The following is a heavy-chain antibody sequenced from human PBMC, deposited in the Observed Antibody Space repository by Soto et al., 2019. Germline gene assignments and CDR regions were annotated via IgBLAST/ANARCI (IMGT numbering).Heavy chain of an antibody. D-gene: IGHD2-15*01. CDR1: GGSISSGGYY. CDR3: ARYVEMAFDY. Sequence: LSLTCTVSGGSISSGGYYWSWIRQHPGKGLEWIGYIYYSGSTYYNPSLKSRVTISVDTSKNQFSLKLSSVTAADMAVYYCARYVEMAFDYWGQGTRVTVSS. CDR2: IYYSGST. V-gene: IGHV4-31*03. J-gene: IGHJ4*02.